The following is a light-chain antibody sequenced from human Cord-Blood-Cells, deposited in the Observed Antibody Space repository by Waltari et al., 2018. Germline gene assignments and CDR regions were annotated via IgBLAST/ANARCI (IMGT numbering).Light chain of an antibody. J-gene: IGLJ2*01. CDR2: EVS. CDR3: SSYTSSSTLVV. CDR1: SSDVGGYNY. Sequence: QSALTQPASVSGSPGQSITISCTGTSSDVGGYNYVPWYPQHPGKAPKLMIYEVSNRPSGVSNRFSGSKSGNTASLTISGLQAEDEADYYCSSYTSSSTLVVFGGGTKLTVL. V-gene: IGLV2-14*01.